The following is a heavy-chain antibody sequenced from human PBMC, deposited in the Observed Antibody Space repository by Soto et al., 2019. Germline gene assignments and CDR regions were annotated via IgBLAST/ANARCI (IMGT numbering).Heavy chain of an antibody. D-gene: IGHD3-16*01. CDR3: ARTAPLDAGDKYYYDF. Sequence: ASVKVSCKTSGGTFSTFGISWVRQAPGQGLEWMGGIIPFFGTAEYSQKFEDRITITADESTNTVYMDLRSLTSEDTAIYYCARTAPLDAGDKYYYDFWGQGALVTVSS. V-gene: IGHV1-69*13. J-gene: IGHJ4*02. CDR1: GGTFSTFG. CDR2: IIPFFGTA.